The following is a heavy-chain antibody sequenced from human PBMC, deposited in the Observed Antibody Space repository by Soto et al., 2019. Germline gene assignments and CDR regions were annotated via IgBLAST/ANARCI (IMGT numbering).Heavy chain of an antibody. CDR1: GLTFNTYA. Sequence: GGSLRLSCAASGLTFNTYAMHWVRQAPGKGLEWVAFISYDGSNKYYADSVKGRFTISRDNSKNTLYLQMNSLRTEDTAVYYCARDNYGLDYWGQGTLVTVS. CDR2: ISYDGSNK. V-gene: IGHV3-30-3*01. D-gene: IGHD4-17*01. CDR3: ARDNYGLDY. J-gene: IGHJ4*02.